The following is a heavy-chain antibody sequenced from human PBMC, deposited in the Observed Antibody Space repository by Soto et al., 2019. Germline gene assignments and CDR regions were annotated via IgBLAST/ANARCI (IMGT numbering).Heavy chain of an antibody. Sequence: EVQLVESGGGLVHPGRSLRLSCTTSGFTFGDYGMRWFRQAPGKGLEWVGFISSKGYGGTTEYAGSVKGRFAISKDDSKSIAYLQMNVLKTEDTAVYYCTPSRGTGAIPFDYWGQGTLVTVSS. V-gene: IGHV3-49*03. CDR2: ISSKGYGGTT. J-gene: IGHJ4*02. D-gene: IGHD1-1*01. CDR3: TPSRGTGAIPFDY. CDR1: GFTFGDYG.